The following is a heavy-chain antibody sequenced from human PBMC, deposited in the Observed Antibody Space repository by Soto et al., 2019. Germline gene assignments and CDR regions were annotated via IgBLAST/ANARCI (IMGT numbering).Heavy chain of an antibody. D-gene: IGHD2-15*01. Sequence: PSETLSLTCGVYGGSFSGYFWSWIRQPPGKGLEWIGEINHSGSTNYNPSLKSRVTISVDTSKNQFSLNLSSVSAADTAVYYCARGPEVVTYYYYYYIDVWGKGTTVTVSS. V-gene: IGHV4-34*01. J-gene: IGHJ6*03. CDR1: GGSFSGYF. CDR3: ARGPEVVTYYYYYYIDV. CDR2: INHSGST.